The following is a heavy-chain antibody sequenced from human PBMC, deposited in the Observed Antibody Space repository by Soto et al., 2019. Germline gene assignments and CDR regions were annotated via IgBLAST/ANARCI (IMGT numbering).Heavy chain of an antibody. CDR3: ASLDYGPYYYMDV. CDR1: GGSISSYY. J-gene: IGHJ6*03. CDR2: IYYSGST. V-gene: IGHV4-59*08. D-gene: IGHD4-17*01. Sequence: SETLSLTCTVSGGSISSYYWSWIRQPPGKGLEWIGYIYYSGSTNYNPSLKSRVTISVDTSKNQFSLKLSSVTAADTAVYYCASLDYGPYYYMDVWGKGTTVTVSS.